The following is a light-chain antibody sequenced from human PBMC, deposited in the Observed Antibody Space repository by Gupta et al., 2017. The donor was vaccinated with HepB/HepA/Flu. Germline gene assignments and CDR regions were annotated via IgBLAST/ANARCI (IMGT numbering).Light chain of an antibody. CDR1: QSVNNY. J-gene: IGKJ4*01. Sequence: ESVLTQSPATLSLSPVDRATLSCRATQSVNNYLAWYQQKPVQAPRLLIYDTYNRATGVPPRFSGSGSGTDFTLTISSLEPEDFATYYCQQRSNFAFGGGTKVGIK. CDR2: DTY. CDR3: QQRSNFA. V-gene: IGKV3-11*01.